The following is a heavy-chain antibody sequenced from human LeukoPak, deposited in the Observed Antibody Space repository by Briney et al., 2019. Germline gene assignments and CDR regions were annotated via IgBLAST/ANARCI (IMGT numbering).Heavy chain of an antibody. D-gene: IGHD6-19*01. Sequence: AGGSLRLSCAASGFTFSSYWMSWVRQAPGKGLEWVANIKQDGSEKYYVDSVKGRFTISRDNAKSSLYLQMNSLRAEDTAVYYCARVIAVAGPALSDAFDIWGQGTMVTVSS. CDR3: ARVIAVAGPALSDAFDI. CDR2: IKQDGSEK. J-gene: IGHJ3*02. CDR1: GFTFSSYW. V-gene: IGHV3-7*01.